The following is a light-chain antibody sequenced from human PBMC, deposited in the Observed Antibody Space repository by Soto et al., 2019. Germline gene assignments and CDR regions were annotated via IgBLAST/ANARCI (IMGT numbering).Light chain of an antibody. CDR3: LVWDIMTDNDV. Sequence: SYELTQPPSVSVAPEKTATITCGGDNIGNKRVHWYRQKPGQAPVLVISYDSDRPSGIPERFSGSNSGNTATLTSSRVEAGDEADYYCLVWDIMTDNDVFGTGTKVTVL. J-gene: IGLJ1*01. V-gene: IGLV3-21*04. CDR1: NIGNKR. CDR2: YDS.